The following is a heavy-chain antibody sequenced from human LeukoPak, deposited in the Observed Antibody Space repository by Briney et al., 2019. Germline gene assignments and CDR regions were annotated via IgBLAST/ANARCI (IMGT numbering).Heavy chain of an antibody. V-gene: IGHV3-23*01. J-gene: IGHJ4*02. D-gene: IGHD4-17*01. Sequence: GGSLRLSCAASGFTFSSYAMSWVRRAPGKVLEWVSAISGSGGSTFYADSGKGRFPISGDNSKNTLYLQMNSLRAEDTAVYHCAKQPVPYGDQYYFDYWGQGTLVTVSS. CDR3: AKQPVPYGDQYYFDY. CDR1: GFTFSSYA. CDR2: ISGSGGST.